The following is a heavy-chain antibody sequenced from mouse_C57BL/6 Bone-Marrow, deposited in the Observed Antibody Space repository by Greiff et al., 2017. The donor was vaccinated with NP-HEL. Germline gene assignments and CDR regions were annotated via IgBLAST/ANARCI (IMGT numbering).Heavy chain of an antibody. Sequence: VQLQQSGTVLARPGASVKMSCKTSGYTFTSYWMHWVKQRPGQGLEWIGAIYPGNSDTSYNQKFKGKAKLTAVTSASTAYMELSSLTNEDSAVYYCTRHYDYDVYYAMDYWGQGTSVTVSS. V-gene: IGHV1-5*01. CDR2: IYPGNSDT. CDR1: GYTFTSYW. CDR3: TRHYDYDVYYAMDY. D-gene: IGHD2-4*01. J-gene: IGHJ4*01.